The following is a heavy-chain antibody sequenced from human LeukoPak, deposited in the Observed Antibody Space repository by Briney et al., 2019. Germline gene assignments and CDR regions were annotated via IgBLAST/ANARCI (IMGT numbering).Heavy chain of an antibody. J-gene: IGHJ5*02. D-gene: IGHD2-15*01. CDR2: ISADGSVT. V-gene: IGHV3-74*01. CDR3: ATEGGDGRRMDFDL. CDR1: GFTFSRYW. Sequence: PGGALRLSCADSGFTFSRYWMHWVRQTPGKGLVWVSCISADGSVTRYADYVNGRFTISRDNTKSTLYLQMHSLRAEDTAVYYCATEGGDGRRMDFDLWGQGTLVTVS.